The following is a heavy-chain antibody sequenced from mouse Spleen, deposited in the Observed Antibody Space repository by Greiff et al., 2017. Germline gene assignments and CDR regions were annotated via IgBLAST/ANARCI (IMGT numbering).Heavy chain of an antibody. Sequence: QVQLQQPGAELVKPGASVKLSCKASGYTFTSYWMQWVKQRPGQGLEWIGEIDPSDSYTNYNQKFKGKATLTVDTSSSTAYMQLSSLTSEDSAVYYCARKGGYQAWFAYWGQGTLVTVSA. CDR1: GYTFTSYW. CDR2: IDPSDSYT. J-gene: IGHJ3*01. D-gene: IGHD2-2*01. CDR3: ARKGGYQAWFAY. V-gene: IGHV1-50*01.